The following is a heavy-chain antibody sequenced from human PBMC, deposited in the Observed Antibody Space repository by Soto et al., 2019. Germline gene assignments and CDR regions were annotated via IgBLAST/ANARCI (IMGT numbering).Heavy chain of an antibody. Sequence: EEQLVESGGGLVQPGGSLRLSFAASGFIFSNFWINWVRQAPGKGLEGVASINQDGSEKYYVDSVKGRFTISRDNAKNSLYLQMNSLRAEDTAVYYCAVLSIAAVVDFWGQGTLVTVSS. CDR1: GFIFSNFW. J-gene: IGHJ4*02. D-gene: IGHD6-25*01. V-gene: IGHV3-7*01. CDR2: INQDGSEK. CDR3: AVLSIAAVVDF.